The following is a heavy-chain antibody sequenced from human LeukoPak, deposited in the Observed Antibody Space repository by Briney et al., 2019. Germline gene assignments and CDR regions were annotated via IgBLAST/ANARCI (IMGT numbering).Heavy chain of an antibody. CDR3: ARVAPNTVTTDY. CDR1: GGSTSSYY. D-gene: IGHD4-17*01. J-gene: IGHJ4*02. Sequence: SETLSLTCTVSGGSTSSYYWSWIRQPPGKGLEWIGYIYYSGSTSYSPSLKSRVAISVDTSKNQFSLKLSSVTAADTAVYYCARVAPNTVTTDYWGRGTLVTVSS. CDR2: IYYSGST. V-gene: IGHV4-59*01.